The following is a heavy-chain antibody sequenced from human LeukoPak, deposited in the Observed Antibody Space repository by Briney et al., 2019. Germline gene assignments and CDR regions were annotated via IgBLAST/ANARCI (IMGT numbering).Heavy chain of an antibody. Sequence: SETLSLTCTVSGGSISSYYWSWIRQPPGKGLEWIGYIYYSGSTNYNPSLKSRVTISVDTSKNQFSLKLSSVTAADTAVYYCARVVLRWAKNYYYYMDVWGKGTTVTVSS. CDR1: GGSISSYY. CDR2: IYYSGST. D-gene: IGHD4-23*01. J-gene: IGHJ6*03. V-gene: IGHV4-59*01. CDR3: ARVVLRWAKNYYYYMDV.